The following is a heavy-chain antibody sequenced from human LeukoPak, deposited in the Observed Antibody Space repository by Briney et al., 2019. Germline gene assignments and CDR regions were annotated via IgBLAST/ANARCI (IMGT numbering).Heavy chain of an antibody. CDR3: ARQGPTETFDY. CDR2: INHSGST. Sequence: ASETLSLTCAVYGGSFSGYYWSWIRQPPGKGLEWIGEINHSGSTNYNPSLKSRVTISVDTSMNQFSLKLSSVTAADTAVYYCARQGPTETFDYWGQGALVTVSS. CDR1: GGSFSGYY. V-gene: IGHV4-34*01. J-gene: IGHJ4*02. D-gene: IGHD1-1*01.